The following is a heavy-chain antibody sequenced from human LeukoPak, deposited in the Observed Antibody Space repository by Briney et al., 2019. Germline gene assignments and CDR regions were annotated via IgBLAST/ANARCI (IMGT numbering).Heavy chain of an antibody. Sequence: SETLSLTCTVSGGSISSYYWSWIRQPPGKGLEWIGYIYYSGSTNYNPSLKSRVTISVDTSKNQFSLKLSSVTAADTAVYFCARDVAQANYDSSGYPFDYWGQGTLVTVSS. CDR1: GGSISSYY. CDR2: IYYSGST. D-gene: IGHD3-22*01. J-gene: IGHJ4*02. V-gene: IGHV4-59*12. CDR3: ARDVAQANYDSSGYPFDY.